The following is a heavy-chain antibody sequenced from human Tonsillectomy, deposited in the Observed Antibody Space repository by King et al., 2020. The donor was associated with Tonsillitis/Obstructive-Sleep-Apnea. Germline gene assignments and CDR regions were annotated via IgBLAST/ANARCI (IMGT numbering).Heavy chain of an antibody. CDR1: GFTFNFYS. J-gene: IGHJ4*02. CDR2: ISGSGNTI. CDR3: TRDIRGNYDFWSGYPGY. V-gene: IGHV3-48*02. Sequence: QLVQSGGGLIQPGGSLRLSCAASGFTFNFYSMDWVRQAPGKGLEWVSYISGSGNTIYYADCVKGRFTISRDNAKSSLYLQMNRLRDEDTAVYYCTRDIRGNYDFWSGYPGYWGQGTLVTVSS. D-gene: IGHD3-3*01.